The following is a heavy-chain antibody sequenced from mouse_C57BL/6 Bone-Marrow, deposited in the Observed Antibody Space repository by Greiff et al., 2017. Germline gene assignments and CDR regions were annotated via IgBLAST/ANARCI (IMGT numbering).Heavy chain of an antibody. D-gene: IGHD3-1*01. CDR2: IHPKSGST. Sequence: QVQLQQPGAELVKPGASVKLTCKASGYTFTSYWMHWVKQRPGQGLEWIGMIHPKSGSTNYNEKFKSKATLTVDKSSSTAYMQLSSLTSEDSAVYYCAFLGPTWFAYWGQGTLVTVSA. CDR1: GYTFTSYW. J-gene: IGHJ3*01. CDR3: AFLGPTWFAY. V-gene: IGHV1-64*01.